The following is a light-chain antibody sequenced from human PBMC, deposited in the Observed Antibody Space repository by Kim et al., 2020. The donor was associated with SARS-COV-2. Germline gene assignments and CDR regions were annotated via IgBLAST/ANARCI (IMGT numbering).Light chain of an antibody. Sequence: EIVLTQSPVTLSLSPGERATLSCRASQSVDSNLAWYQQKPGQGPRLRIYDAYTRATGIPARFSGSGSGTDFTLHISSLEPEDFAVYFCQQRSNWPRTFGRGTKVDIK. J-gene: IGKJ1*01. CDR2: DAY. CDR1: QSVDSN. V-gene: IGKV3-11*01. CDR3: QQRSNWPRT.